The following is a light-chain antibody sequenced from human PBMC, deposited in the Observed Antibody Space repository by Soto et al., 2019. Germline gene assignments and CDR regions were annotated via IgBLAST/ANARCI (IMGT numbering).Light chain of an antibody. CDR3: LLYNGGAVV. J-gene: IGLJ2*01. CDR1: TGAVTSGYY. Sequence: QAVVTQEPSLTVSPGGPVTLTCASSTGAVTSGYYPNWFQQKPGQEPMALIDSTSNKHPWTPARYPGSLLWGKAALTRSGVQPEDKAEYYSLLYNGGAVVFGGGTKLTVL. CDR2: STS. V-gene: IGLV7-43*01.